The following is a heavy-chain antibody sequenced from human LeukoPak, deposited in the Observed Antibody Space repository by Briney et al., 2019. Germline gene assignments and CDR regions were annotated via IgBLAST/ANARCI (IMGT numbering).Heavy chain of an antibody. CDR1: GFTFSNYG. V-gene: IGHV3-30*03. J-gene: IGHJ5*02. Sequence: GGSLRLSCAASGFTFSNYGMHWVRQAPGKGLEWVAVISYDGSNKYYADSVKGRFTISRDNSKNTLYLQMNSLRAEDTAVYCCARAVDYGDYVNWFDPWGQGTLVTVSS. D-gene: IGHD4-17*01. CDR2: ISYDGSNK. CDR3: ARAVDYGDYVNWFDP.